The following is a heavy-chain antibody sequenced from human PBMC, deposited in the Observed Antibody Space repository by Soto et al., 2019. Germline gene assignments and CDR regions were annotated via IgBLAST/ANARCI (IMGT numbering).Heavy chain of an antibody. J-gene: IGHJ6*02. Sequence: VQLRESGPGLVKPSETLSLSCIVSGVSITGSYWSWVRQPAGKRLEWIGRIHSDGSSNYNPSLNGRLTMSLDRSKNQFSLNLRSVTAADTAIYFCARRGSASGADYSYGMEVWGQGTTVTVSS. V-gene: IGHV4-4*07. CDR2: IHSDGSS. CDR1: GVSITGSY. CDR3: ARRGSASGADYSYGMEV. D-gene: IGHD6-6*01.